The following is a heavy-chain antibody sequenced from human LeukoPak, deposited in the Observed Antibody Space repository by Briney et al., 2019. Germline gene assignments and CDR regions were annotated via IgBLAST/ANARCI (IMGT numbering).Heavy chain of an antibody. J-gene: IGHJ3*02. CDR3: AKAVDLATISVDI. CDR1: GFTFDSYG. V-gene: IGHV3-23*01. D-gene: IGHD5-24*01. CDR2: ISGSGVYT. Sequence: GGSLRLSCAASGFTFDSYGMNWVRPAPGQGLEGVSGISGSGVYTYYADSVKGRFTISRDNSKNTLYLVMNSLRVDDTAVYYCAKAVDLATISVDIWGQGTMVTVSS.